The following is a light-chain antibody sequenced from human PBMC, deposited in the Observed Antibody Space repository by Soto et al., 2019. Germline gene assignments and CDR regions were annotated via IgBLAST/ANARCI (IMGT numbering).Light chain of an antibody. J-gene: IGKJ2*01. V-gene: IGKV3-15*01. CDR1: QSVSTN. Sequence: EIVMTQSPATLSVSPGERATLSCRASQSVSTNLAWYQQKVGQAPRLLIYDVSTRATGIPARFSGSGSGTDFTLTIIVLQSEDFAVYYCQQYDYWPYTFGQGTKLEIK. CDR2: DVS. CDR3: QQYDYWPYT.